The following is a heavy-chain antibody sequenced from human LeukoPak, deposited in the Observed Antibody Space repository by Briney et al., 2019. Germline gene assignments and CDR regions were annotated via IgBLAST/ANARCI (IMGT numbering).Heavy chain of an antibody. CDR1: GGSISSDTSH. D-gene: IGHD6-19*01. CDR2: IHYTGRT. CDR3: ARESAVAGYFDY. J-gene: IGHJ4*02. Sequence: SETLSLTCTVSGGSISSDTSHWGWIRQPPGKGLEWIGSIHYTGRTYYNPSLKSRVTISVDTSKNQFSLKLSSVTAADTAVYYCARESAVAGYFDYWGQGTLVTVSS. V-gene: IGHV4-39*07.